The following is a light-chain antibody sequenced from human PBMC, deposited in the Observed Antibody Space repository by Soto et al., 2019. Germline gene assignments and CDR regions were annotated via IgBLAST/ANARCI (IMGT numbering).Light chain of an antibody. CDR2: DVN. CDR3: SSYTSRSTVV. CDR1: SSDVGGFDY. V-gene: IGLV2-14*03. Sequence: QSVLTQPASVSGSPAQSITISCTGTSSDVGGFDYVSWYRQYPGKAPKVMIYDVNNRPSGVSARFSGSKSGNTASLTISGLQAEDEADYYCSSYTSRSTVVFGGGTKLTVL. J-gene: IGLJ3*02.